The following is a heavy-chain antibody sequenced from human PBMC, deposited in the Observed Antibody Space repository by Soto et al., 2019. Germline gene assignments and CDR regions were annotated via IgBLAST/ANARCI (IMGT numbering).Heavy chain of an antibody. V-gene: IGHV1-69*13. J-gene: IGHJ6*02. CDR2: IIPIFGTA. CDR3: ARDLIEYYDFWSGQTPVYYYYGMDV. Sequence: SVKVSCKASGGTFSSYAISWVRQAPGQGLEWMGGIIPIFGTANYAQKFQGRVTITADESTSTACMELSSLRSEDTAVYYCARDLIEYYDFWSGQTPVYYYYGMDVWGQGTTVTVSS. D-gene: IGHD3-3*01. CDR1: GGTFSSYA.